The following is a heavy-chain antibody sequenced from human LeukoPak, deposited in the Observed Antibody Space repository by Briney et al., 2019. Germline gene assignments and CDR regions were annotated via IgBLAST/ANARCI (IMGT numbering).Heavy chain of an antibody. CDR1: GGSISSSSYY. Sequence: SETLSLTCTVSGGSISSSSYYWGWIRQPTGKGLEWIGSIYYSGSTYYNPSLKSRVTLSVDTSKNQFSLKLSSVTAADTAVYYCASGYYYDSSGFQSHAFDIWGQGTMVTVSS. CDR3: ASGYYYDSSGFQSHAFDI. J-gene: IGHJ3*02. V-gene: IGHV4-39*01. CDR2: IYYSGST. D-gene: IGHD3-22*01.